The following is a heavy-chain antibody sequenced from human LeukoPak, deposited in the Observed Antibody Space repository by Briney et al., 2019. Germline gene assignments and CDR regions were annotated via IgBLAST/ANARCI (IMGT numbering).Heavy chain of an antibody. CDR1: GGSISSYY. V-gene: IGHV4-59*01. CDR2: IHYSGIA. Sequence: SETLSLTCTVSGGSISSYYWSWIRQPPGKGLEWFGYIHYSGIANYIPSLKSRVTITVDTSKNRLSLWLSSVTAADTAVYYCARMRGSGSPHPFDYWGQGTQVIVSS. J-gene: IGHJ4*02. D-gene: IGHD3-10*01. CDR3: ARMRGSGSPHPFDY.